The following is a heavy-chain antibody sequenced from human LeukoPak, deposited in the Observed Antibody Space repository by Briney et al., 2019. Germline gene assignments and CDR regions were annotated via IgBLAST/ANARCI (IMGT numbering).Heavy chain of an antibody. D-gene: IGHD3-22*01. V-gene: IGHV3-48*03. CDR3: ARVAPFYSSASEAYYYGMDV. Sequence: GGSLRLSCAASGFTFSSYEMNWVRQAPGKGLEWVSYISSSGSTIYYADSVKGRFTISRDNAKNSLYLQMNSLRAEDTAVYYCARVAPFYSSASEAYYYGMDVWGQGTTVTVSS. J-gene: IGHJ6*02. CDR1: GFTFSSYE. CDR2: ISSSGSTI.